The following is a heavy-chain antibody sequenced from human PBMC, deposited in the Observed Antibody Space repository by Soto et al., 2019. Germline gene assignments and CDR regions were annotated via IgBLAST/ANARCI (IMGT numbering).Heavy chain of an antibody. CDR3: ARTERSKEGLSVYYFDF. CDR1: RGSISGYL. Sequence: PSETLSLPCTVSRGSISGYLWGWISQPPGKEPEWIGYISYTGNTNYNPSLQSRVSISLVTSKNQISLKLDAVTASDTAVYYCARTERSKEGLSVYYFDFWGQGTLVTVSS. D-gene: IGHD1-26*01. V-gene: IGHV4-59*01. J-gene: IGHJ4*02. CDR2: ISYTGNT.